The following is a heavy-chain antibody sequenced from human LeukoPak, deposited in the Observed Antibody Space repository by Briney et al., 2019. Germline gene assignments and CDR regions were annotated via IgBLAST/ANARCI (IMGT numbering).Heavy chain of an antibody. Sequence: SETLSLTCTVSGGSVSSGSYYWSWIRQPPEKGLEWIGYIYYSGSTNYNPSLKSRVTISVDTSKNQFSLKLSSVTAADTAVYYCARDSRWGHAFDIWGQGTMVTVSS. CDR1: GGSVSSGSYY. D-gene: IGHD4-23*01. V-gene: IGHV4-61*01. CDR3: ARDSRWGHAFDI. CDR2: IYYSGST. J-gene: IGHJ3*02.